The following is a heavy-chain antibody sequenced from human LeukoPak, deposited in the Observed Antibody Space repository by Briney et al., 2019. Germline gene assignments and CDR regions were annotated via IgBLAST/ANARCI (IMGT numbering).Heavy chain of an antibody. CDR1: GFTFTSSA. D-gene: IGHD6-6*01. CDR3: AAYGSSSFDY. V-gene: IGHV1-58*02. J-gene: IGHJ4*02. Sequence: SVNVSCQASGFTFTSSAMQWVGQARGQPLEWIGWIVVGSGNTNYVQKFQERVTITRDMSTSTAYMELSSLRSEDTAVYYCAAYGSSSFDYWGQGTLVTVSS. CDR2: IVVGSGNT.